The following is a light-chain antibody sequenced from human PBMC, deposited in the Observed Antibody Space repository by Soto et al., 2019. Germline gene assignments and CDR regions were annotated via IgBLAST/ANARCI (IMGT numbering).Light chain of an antibody. CDR3: QQYGSSGT. Sequence: EIVLPQYPSTLSLSPGERSTVCCRASQSVSSYLAWYQQKPGQAPRLLIYGASTRATDVPARFSGSGSGTEFTLTISSLQSEDFAVYYCQQYGSSGTFGQGTKVDIK. CDR2: GAS. V-gene: IGKV3-15*01. J-gene: IGKJ1*01. CDR1: QSVSSY.